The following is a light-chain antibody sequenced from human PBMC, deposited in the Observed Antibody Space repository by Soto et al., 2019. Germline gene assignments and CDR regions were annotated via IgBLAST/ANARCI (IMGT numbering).Light chain of an antibody. CDR3: LQDYNYPRT. J-gene: IGKJ1*01. CDR2: AAS. CDR1: QSIRNE. V-gene: IGKV1-6*01. Sequence: IQMTQSPSSLSASVGDRVTITCRASQSIRNELGWYQQKPGNAPKLLIYAASSLQSGVPSRFSGSGSGTDFTLTISSLQPEDFATYYCLQDYNYPRTFGQGTKVEI.